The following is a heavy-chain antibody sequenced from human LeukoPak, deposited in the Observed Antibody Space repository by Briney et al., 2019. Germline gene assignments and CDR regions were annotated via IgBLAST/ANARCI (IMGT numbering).Heavy chain of an antibody. CDR2: IGSSGTTR. V-gene: IGHV3-48*03. Sequence: GGSLRLSCAVSGFPFSIYEMNWVGPAPGKGLEWVSNIGSSGTTRYYADSVKGRFSISRDNAKNSLYLQMNSLRVEDTGVYYCALLAVASDFDYWGQGALVTVSS. CDR3: ALLAVASDFDY. CDR1: GFPFSIYE. J-gene: IGHJ4*02. D-gene: IGHD6-19*01.